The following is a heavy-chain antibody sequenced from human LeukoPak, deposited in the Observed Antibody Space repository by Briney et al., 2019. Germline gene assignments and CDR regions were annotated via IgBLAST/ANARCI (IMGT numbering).Heavy chain of an antibody. D-gene: IGHD6-13*01. V-gene: IGHV3-21*01. J-gene: IGHJ6*03. CDR1: GFTFSSYG. CDR2: ISSSSSYI. CDR3: ARDSGHSSSWYKSYYHYMDV. Sequence: GGSLRLSCAASGFTFSSYGMHWVRQAPGKGLEWVSSISSSSSYIYYADSVKGRFTISRDNAKNSLYLQMNSLRAEDTAVYYCARDSGHSSSWYKSYYHYMDVWGKGTTVTVSS.